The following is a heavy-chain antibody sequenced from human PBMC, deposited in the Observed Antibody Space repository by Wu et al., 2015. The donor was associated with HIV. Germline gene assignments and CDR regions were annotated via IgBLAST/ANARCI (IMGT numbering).Heavy chain of an antibody. Sequence: QVQLVQSGAEVKKPGASVKLSCKASGYTFINSYIHWVRQAPGQGLEWMGIINPSGGSTSYAQKFQGRVTMTRDTSTSTVYMELSSLRSEDTAVYYCARDEGSSWHSSLNYMDVWGKGTTVTVSS. CDR2: INPSGGST. CDR1: GYTFINSY. CDR3: ARDEGSSWHSSLNYMDV. J-gene: IGHJ6*03. V-gene: IGHV1-46*03. D-gene: IGHD6-13*01.